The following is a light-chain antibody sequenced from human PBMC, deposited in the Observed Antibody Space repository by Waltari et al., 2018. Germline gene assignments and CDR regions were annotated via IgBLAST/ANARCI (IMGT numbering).Light chain of an antibody. CDR3: QAWDRSSGVI. CDR2: QDS. CDR1: RLEDKY. V-gene: IGLV3-1*01. J-gene: IGLJ2*01. Sequence: SYELTQPPSVSVSPGQTASITCSGDRLEDKYVCWYQQRPGQSPVMVMYQDSQRPSGIPERFSGSNSGSTATLTINGTQGLDEADYYCQAWDRSSGVIFGGGTKLTVL.